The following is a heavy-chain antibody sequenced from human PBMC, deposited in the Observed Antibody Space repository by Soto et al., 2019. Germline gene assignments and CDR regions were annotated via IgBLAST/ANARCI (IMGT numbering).Heavy chain of an antibody. CDR2: IWSDGSNK. CDR3: ASRSQALFY. CDR1: GFTFSSYG. J-gene: IGHJ4*02. Sequence: VQLVESGGGVVQPGRSLRLSCAASGFTFSSYGMHWVRQAPGKGLEWVAVIWSDGSNKYYADSEKGRFTISRDNSKNTLYLQMNSLRVEDTALYYCASRSQALFYWGQGTLVTVSS. V-gene: IGHV3-33*01.